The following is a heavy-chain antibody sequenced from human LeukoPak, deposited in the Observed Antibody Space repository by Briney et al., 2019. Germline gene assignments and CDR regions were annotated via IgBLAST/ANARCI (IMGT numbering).Heavy chain of an antibody. CDR1: GFTFSNHA. CDR2: ISDDGINT. J-gene: IGHJ5*02. Sequence: GGSLRLSCAASGFTFSNHAMHWVRQAPGKGLEWVAVISDDGINTYYTESVKGRFTISRDNSGNTLYLQMNSLRAEDTAVYYCARPSLPPAGNWFDPWGQGTLVTVSS. CDR3: ARPSLPPAGNWFDP. V-gene: IGHV3-30-3*01. D-gene: IGHD2-2*01.